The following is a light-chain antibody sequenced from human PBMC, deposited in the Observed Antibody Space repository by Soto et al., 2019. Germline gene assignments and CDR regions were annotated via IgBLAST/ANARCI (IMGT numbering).Light chain of an antibody. CDR3: QQYNNWPPIT. Sequence: VVMTQSPATLSVSPGERATLSCRASRSISSNLAWYQQRPGQAPRLLIYGASTRATGIPARFSGSGSGTEFTLTISSLQSEDFAVYYCQQYNNWPPITFGQGTRLDIK. J-gene: IGKJ5*01. CDR1: RSISSN. CDR2: GAS. V-gene: IGKV3-15*01.